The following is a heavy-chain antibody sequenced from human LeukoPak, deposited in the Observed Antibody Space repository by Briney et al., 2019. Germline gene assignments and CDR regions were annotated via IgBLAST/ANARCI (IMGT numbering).Heavy chain of an antibody. J-gene: IGHJ4*02. CDR2: IIPIFGTA. D-gene: IGHD3-22*01. Sequence: SVKVSCKASGGTFSSYAISWVRQAPGQGLEWMGGIIPIFGTANYAQKFQGRVTITADKSTSTAYMELSSLRSEDTAVYYCARNGARYYDSSGYYYFDYWGQGTLVTVSS. CDR3: ARNGARYYDSSGYYYFDY. CDR1: GGTFSSYA. V-gene: IGHV1-69*06.